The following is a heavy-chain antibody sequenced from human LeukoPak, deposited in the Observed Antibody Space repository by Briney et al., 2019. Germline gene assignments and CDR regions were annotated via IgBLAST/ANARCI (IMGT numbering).Heavy chain of an antibody. CDR3: ARDYPYYYDSSGYYSFDY. V-gene: IGHV3-66*01. J-gene: IGHJ4*02. CDR2: IYSGGST. D-gene: IGHD3-22*01. CDR1: GFTVSTNY. Sequence: GGSLRLSCAASGFTVSTNYMSWVRQAPGKGLEWVSVIYSGGSTYYADSVRGRFTISRDNSKNTLYLQMNSLRAEDTAVYYCARDYPYYYDSSGYYSFDYWGQGTLVTVSS.